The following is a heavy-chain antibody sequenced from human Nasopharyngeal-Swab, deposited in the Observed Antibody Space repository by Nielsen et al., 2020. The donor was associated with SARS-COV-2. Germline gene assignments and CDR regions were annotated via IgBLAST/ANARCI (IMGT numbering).Heavy chain of an antibody. CDR2: IDWDDDK. Sequence: WIRQPPGKALEWLAPIDWDDDKYYSTSLKTRLTISKDTSKNQAVLTMTNMDPVDTATYYCARISSTSFWFDPWGQGTLVTVSS. J-gene: IGHJ5*02. V-gene: IGHV2-70*01. D-gene: IGHD2-2*01. CDR3: ARISSTSFWFDP.